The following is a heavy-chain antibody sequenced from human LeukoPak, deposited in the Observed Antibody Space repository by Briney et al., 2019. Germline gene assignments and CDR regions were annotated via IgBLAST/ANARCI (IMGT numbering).Heavy chain of an antibody. D-gene: IGHD3-22*01. CDR3: ALGDSSGYYYAY. CDR1: GFTFSSYA. Sequence: GGSLRLSCAASGFTFSSYAMSWVRQAPGKGREWVSTIRGRGGSTDYADSVKGRFTISRDNSKNTLYLQVNSLRAEDTAVYYCALGDSSGYYYAYWGQGTLVTVSS. J-gene: IGHJ4*02. CDR2: IRGRGGST. V-gene: IGHV3-23*01.